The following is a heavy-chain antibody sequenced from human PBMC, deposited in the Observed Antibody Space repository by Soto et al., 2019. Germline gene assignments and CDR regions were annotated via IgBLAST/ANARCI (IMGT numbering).Heavy chain of an antibody. J-gene: IGHJ6*02. V-gene: IGHV3-23*01. CDR1: GFTFSGYA. D-gene: IGHD2-2*02. Sequence: VGSLRLSCAASGFTFSGYAMSWVRQAPGKGLEWVSAISGSGGSTYYADSVKGRFAISRDNSKNTLYLQMNSLRAEDTAVYYCAKGSGDGVVPAAIGGYYYYYYGMDVWGQGTTVTVSS. CDR3: AKGSGDGVVPAAIGGYYYYYYGMDV. CDR2: ISGSGGST.